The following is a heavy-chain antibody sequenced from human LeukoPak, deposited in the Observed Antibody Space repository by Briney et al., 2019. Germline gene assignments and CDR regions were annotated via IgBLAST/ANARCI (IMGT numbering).Heavy chain of an antibody. CDR3: ARAEPRSAIWYPG. D-gene: IGHD6-13*01. J-gene: IGHJ4*02. CDR2: IFHSGST. V-gene: IGHV4-4*02. Sequence: SETLSLTCAVSGGSISSNNWWSWVRQPPGEGLGWIGEIFHSGSTNYNPSLKSRVTISVDKSQNKFSLKLNSVTAADTAVYYCARAEPRSAIWYPGWSQATLLTVPS. CDR1: GGSISSNNW.